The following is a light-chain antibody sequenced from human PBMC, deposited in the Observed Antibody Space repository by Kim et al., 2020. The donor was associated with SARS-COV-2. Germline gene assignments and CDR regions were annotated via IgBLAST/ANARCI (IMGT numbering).Light chain of an antibody. J-gene: IGKJ4*01. CDR2: DAS. CDR1: QSVSNY. Sequence: LSQGEQATPSCRASQSVSNYLAWYQQKPGQAPRLLIYDASNRATGIPARFSGSGSGTDFTLTISSLEPEDFAVYYCQQRSNWPLTFGGGTKVDIK. V-gene: IGKV3-11*01. CDR3: QQRSNWPLT.